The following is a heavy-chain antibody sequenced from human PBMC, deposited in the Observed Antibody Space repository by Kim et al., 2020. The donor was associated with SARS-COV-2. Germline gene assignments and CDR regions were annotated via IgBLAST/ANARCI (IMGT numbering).Heavy chain of an antibody. V-gene: IGHV3-33*06. J-gene: IGHJ4*02. CDR3: AKSTDYGSSGNYYYFDY. D-gene: IGHD3-22*01. Sequence: GRITISRDNSKNKLYLQRNSRRVEDTAVYYCAKSTDYGSSGNYYYFDYWGQGTLVTVSS.